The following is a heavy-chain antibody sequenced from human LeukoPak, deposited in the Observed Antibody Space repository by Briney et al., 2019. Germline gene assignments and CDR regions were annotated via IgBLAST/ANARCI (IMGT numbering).Heavy chain of an antibody. D-gene: IGHD2-2*01. V-gene: IGHV1-2*02. CDR2: INPNSGGT. CDR3: AFIGRYCSSTSCSFDY. Sequence: ASVKVSCKASGGTLSSYAISWVRQAPGQGLEWMGWINPNSGGTNYAQKLQGRVTMTRDTSISTAYMELSRLRSDDTAVYYCAFIGRYCSSTSCSFDYWGQGTLVTVSS. CDR1: GGTLSSYA. J-gene: IGHJ4*02.